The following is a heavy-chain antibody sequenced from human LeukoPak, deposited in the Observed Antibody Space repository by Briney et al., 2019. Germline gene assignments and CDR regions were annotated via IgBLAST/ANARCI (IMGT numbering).Heavy chain of an antibody. Sequence: GESLKISCKGSGYSFTSYWISSVRQMPGKGLEWMGRIDPSDSYTNYSPSFQGHVTISADKSISTAYLQWSSLKASDSAMYYCARHLGTSQPDYWGQGTLVTVSS. CDR1: GYSFTSYW. V-gene: IGHV5-10-1*01. D-gene: IGHD3-16*01. CDR3: ARHLGTSQPDY. CDR2: IDPSDSYT. J-gene: IGHJ4*02.